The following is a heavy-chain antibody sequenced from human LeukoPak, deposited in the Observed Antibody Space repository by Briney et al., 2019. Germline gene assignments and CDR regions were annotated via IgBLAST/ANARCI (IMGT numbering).Heavy chain of an antibody. Sequence: PGGSLRLSCAASGFSFSNYGMHWVRQAPGKGLDWVAFIRYDGTDKYYADSVKGRFTISRDNSKNTLYLQMSSLRADDTAVYYCAKRVPRDYFFDYWGQGTLVTVSS. J-gene: IGHJ4*02. D-gene: IGHD3-10*01. CDR3: AKRVPRDYFFDY. CDR1: GFSFSNYG. CDR2: IRYDGTDK. V-gene: IGHV3-30*02.